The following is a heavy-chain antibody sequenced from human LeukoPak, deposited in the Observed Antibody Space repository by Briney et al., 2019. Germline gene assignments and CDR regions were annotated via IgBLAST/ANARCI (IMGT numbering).Heavy chain of an antibody. V-gene: IGHV4-61*02. J-gene: IGHJ3*02. Sequence: PSETLSLTCTVSGGSISSGSYYWSWIRQPAGKGLEWIGRIYTTGSTNYNPSLKSRVTISIDTSKNQFSLKLSSVTAADTAVYYCARDQGIAAAGIVGAFDIWGQGTMVTVSS. CDR3: ARDQGIAAAGIVGAFDI. CDR1: GGSISSGSYY. CDR2: IYTTGST. D-gene: IGHD6-13*01.